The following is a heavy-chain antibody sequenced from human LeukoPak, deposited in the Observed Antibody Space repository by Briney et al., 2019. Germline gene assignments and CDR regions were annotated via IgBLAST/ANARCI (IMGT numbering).Heavy chain of an antibody. CDR1: GITFSSYA. J-gene: IGHJ6*02. V-gene: IGHV3-23*01. Sequence: GGSLRLACAVSGITFSSYAMSWVRQAPGKGVEWVSAISGSGGSTYYADSVKGRFTISRDNSKNTLYLQMNSLRAEDTAVYYCAKVQDYYYYYGMDVWGQGTLVTVSS. CDR2: ISGSGGST. CDR3: AKVQDYYYYYGMDV.